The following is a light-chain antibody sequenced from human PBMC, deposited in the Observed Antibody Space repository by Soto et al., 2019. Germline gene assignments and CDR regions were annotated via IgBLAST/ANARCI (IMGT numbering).Light chain of an antibody. CDR3: QQYESYSPLT. J-gene: IGKJ4*01. CDR2: DAY. V-gene: IGKV1-5*01. CDR1: QSIRSW. Sequence: DIQMTQSPSILSASVGDRVTITCRASQSIRSWLAWYQQKPGKAPKLLIYDAYSLESGVPSRFSGRRSGTEFTLTIAGLRPEDFATYYCQQYESYSPLTFGGGTKV.